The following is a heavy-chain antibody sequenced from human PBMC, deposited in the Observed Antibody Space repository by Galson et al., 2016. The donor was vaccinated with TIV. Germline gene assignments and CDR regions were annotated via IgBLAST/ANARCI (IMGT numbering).Heavy chain of an antibody. J-gene: IGHJ2*01. V-gene: IGHV1-8*03. CDR2: MNPNSGNT. CDR3: ARGGGTYYQTYWYFNL. CDR1: GYTFTSYD. Sequence: SVKVSCKASGYTFTSYDINWVRQATGQGLEWMGWMNPNSGNTGYAQKFQGRVTITTDESTSTTYMVLSSLRSEDTAVYYCARGGGTYYQTYWYFNLWGRGTLVTVSS. D-gene: IGHD3-22*01.